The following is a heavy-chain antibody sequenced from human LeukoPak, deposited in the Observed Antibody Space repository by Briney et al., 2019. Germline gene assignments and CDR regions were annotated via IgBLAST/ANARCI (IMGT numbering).Heavy chain of an antibody. CDR1: GFTFSSYA. J-gene: IGHJ6*02. CDR2: ISDNGAGT. Sequence: GRSLRLSCAASGFTFSSYATSWVRQAPGQGLECVSVISDNGAGTNYADSVKGRFTISRDNSKNTMYLQMNSLRVEDTAVYYCAKHLSRYYYYGIDVWGQGTTVTVSS. CDR3: AKHLSRYYYYGIDV. V-gene: IGHV3-23*01.